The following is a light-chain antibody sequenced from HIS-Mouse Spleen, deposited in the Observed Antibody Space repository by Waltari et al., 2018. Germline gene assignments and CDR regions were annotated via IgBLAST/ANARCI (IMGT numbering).Light chain of an antibody. Sequence: SYELTQPPSVSVSPGQTARITCSGDALPKQYAYWYQQKPGQAPVLGIYKDSERPSGIPERFSGSRSGTTVTLTISGVQAEDEADYYCQSADSSGTYHVVFGGGTKLTVL. CDR3: QSADSSGTYHVV. V-gene: IGLV3-25*03. CDR2: KDS. J-gene: IGLJ2*01. CDR1: ALPKQY.